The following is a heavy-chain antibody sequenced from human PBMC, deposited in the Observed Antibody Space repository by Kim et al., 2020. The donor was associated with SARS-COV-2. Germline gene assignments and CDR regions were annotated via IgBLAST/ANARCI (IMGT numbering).Heavy chain of an antibody. D-gene: IGHD3-16*01. CDR2: IREDGNEI. Sequence: GGSLTLSCAASGLTFEIYWMAWVRQAPGKGPEWVAYIREDGNEIYYGDSVKGRFTISRDNAKNSLYLQMNSLRVEDTAVYYCARDWGDDWGKGTLVTVSS. J-gene: IGHJ4*02. CDR1: GLTFEIYW. CDR3: ARDWGDD. V-gene: IGHV3-7*01.